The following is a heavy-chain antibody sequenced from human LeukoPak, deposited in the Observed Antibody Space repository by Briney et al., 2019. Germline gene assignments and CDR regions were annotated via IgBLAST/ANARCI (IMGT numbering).Heavy chain of an antibody. CDR3: VRRAGAYSHPYDY. Sequence: AGGSLRLSCAASGFTFSSYAMSWVRQAPGKGLEWVSFIYSDNTHYSDSVKGRFTISRDNSKNTLYLQMNSLRAEDTAVYYCVRRAGAYSHPYDYWGQGTLVTVSS. V-gene: IGHV3-53*01. CDR2: IYSDNT. D-gene: IGHD4/OR15-4a*01. J-gene: IGHJ4*02. CDR1: GFTFSSYA.